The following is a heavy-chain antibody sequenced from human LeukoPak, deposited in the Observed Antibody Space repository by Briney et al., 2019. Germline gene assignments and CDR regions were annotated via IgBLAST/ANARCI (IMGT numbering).Heavy chain of an antibody. CDR3: ARLFGGVTTYDY. Sequence: GGSLRLSCAASGFTFSSYNMNWVRQAPGKGLEWVASMKGDGSHIYYVDSVKGRFTISRDNARNSLYLQMNSLRAEDTAVYYCARLFGGVTTYDYWGQGALVTVSS. CDR1: GFTFSSYN. J-gene: IGHJ4*02. V-gene: IGHV3-7*01. CDR2: MKGDGSHI. D-gene: IGHD2-8*02.